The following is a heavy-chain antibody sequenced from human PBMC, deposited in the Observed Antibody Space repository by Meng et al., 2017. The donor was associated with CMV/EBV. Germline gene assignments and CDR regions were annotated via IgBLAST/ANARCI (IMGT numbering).Heavy chain of an antibody. CDR2: ISYDGSNK. D-gene: IGHD3-9*01. J-gene: IGHJ4*02. CDR3: ARVRRSTDVLRYFDWLLDFDY. Sequence: GESLKISCAASGFTFSSYAMHWVRQAPSKGLEWVAVISYDGSNKYYADSVKGRFTISRDNSKNTLYLQMNSLRAEDTAVYYCARVRRSTDVLRYFDWLLDFDYWGQGTLVTVSS. V-gene: IGHV3-30-3*01. CDR1: GFTFSSYA.